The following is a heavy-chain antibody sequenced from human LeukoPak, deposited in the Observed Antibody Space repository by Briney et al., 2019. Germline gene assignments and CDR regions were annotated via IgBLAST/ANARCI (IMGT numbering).Heavy chain of an antibody. CDR3: ARQVAVADEAFDI. Sequence: GGSLRLSCAASGFTFSSYSMDWVRQAPGKGLEYVSAISGDGGSTDYGNSVKARFTVSRDNSKNTLYLQMGSLRAEDMAVYYCARQVAVADEAFDIWGQGTMVTVSS. D-gene: IGHD6-19*01. V-gene: IGHV3-64*01. J-gene: IGHJ3*02. CDR1: GFTFSSYS. CDR2: ISGDGGST.